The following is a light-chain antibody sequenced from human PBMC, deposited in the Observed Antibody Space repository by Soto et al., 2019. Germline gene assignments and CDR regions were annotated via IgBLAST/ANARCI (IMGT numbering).Light chain of an antibody. J-gene: IGKJ1*01. Sequence: DIQMTQSPSTLSASVGDRVTITCRAIESINSWLAWYQQKPGKAPELLIFDASTLENGVPSRFSGSGSGTEFTLTLNSLQPGDFATYYCQQYKTYSCKFGQGTKVDIK. CDR3: QQYKTYSCK. V-gene: IGKV1-5*01. CDR2: DAS. CDR1: ESINSW.